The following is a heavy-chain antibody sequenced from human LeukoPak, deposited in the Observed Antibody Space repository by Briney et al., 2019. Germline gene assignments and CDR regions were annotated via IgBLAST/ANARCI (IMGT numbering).Heavy chain of an antibody. CDR2: ISSSSSTI. CDR1: GFTFSSYS. Sequence: PGGSLRLSCAASGFTFSSYSMNWVRQAPGKGLEWVSYISSSSSTIYYADSEKGRFTISRDNAKNSLYLQMNSLRAEDTAVYYCAREAGFIVVVPAAKAWDYWGQGTLVTVSS. D-gene: IGHD2-2*01. J-gene: IGHJ4*02. CDR3: AREAGFIVVVPAAKAWDY. V-gene: IGHV3-48*01.